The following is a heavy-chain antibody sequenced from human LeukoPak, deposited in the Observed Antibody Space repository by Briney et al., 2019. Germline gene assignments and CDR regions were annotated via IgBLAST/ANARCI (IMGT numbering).Heavy chain of an antibody. J-gene: IGHJ6*02. CDR2: INHSGST. V-gene: IGHV4-34*01. CDR1: GGFFSGYY. Sequence: PSETLSLTCALYGGFFSGYYWSWIRQPPGKGLEWLGEINHSGSTNHNPSLKSRVTISVDTSKNQFSLKLSSVTAADTAVYYCASGEVVAPADTDITSGMDVWGQGTTVTVSS. CDR3: ASGEVVAPADTDITSGMDV. D-gene: IGHD2-2*01.